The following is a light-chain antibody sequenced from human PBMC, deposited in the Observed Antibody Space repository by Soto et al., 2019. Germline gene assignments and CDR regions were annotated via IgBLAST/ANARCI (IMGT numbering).Light chain of an antibody. CDR2: DAS. CDR1: QSVSSY. CDR3: QQRSNWPPLS. J-gene: IGKJ4*01. V-gene: IGKV3-11*01. Sequence: EIVFTPSPATLSLSPGERATLSCRASQSVSSYLAWYQQKPGQAPRLLIYDASNRATGIPARFSGSGSGTDFTLTISSLXPEDFAVYYCQQRSNWPPLSFGGGTKVDTK.